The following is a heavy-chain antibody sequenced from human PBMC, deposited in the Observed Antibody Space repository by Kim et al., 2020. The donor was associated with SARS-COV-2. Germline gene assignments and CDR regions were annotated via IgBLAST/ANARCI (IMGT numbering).Heavy chain of an antibody. CDR2: ISYDGSNK. CDR3: ATYCSGGSCYHGGY. D-gene: IGHD2-15*01. V-gene: IGHV3-30*03. CDR1: GFTFSSYG. J-gene: IGHJ4*02. Sequence: GGSLRLSCAASGFTFSSYGMHWVRQAPGKGLEWVAVISYDGSNKYYADSVKGRFTISRDNSKNTLYLQMNSLRAEDTAVYYCATYCSGGSCYHGGYWGQGTLVTVSS.